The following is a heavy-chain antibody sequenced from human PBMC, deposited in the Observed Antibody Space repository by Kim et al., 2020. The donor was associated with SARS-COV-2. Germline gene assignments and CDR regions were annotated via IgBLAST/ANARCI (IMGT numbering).Heavy chain of an antibody. V-gene: IGHV1-46*01. D-gene: IGHD3-10*01. CDR2: INPSGGST. CDR3: ARDGVGFEGPGKKLLWFGELSTLGAFDI. Sequence: ASVKVSCKASGYTFTSYYMHWVRQAPGQGLEWMGIINPSGGSTSYAQKFQGRVTMTRDTSTSTVYMELSSLRSEDTAVYYCARDGVGFEGPGKKLLWFGELSTLGAFDIWGQGTMVTVSS. CDR1: GYTFTSYY. J-gene: IGHJ3*02.